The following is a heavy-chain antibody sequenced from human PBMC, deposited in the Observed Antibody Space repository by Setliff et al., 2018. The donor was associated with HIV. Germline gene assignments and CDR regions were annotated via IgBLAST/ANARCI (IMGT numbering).Heavy chain of an antibody. CDR3: ARLRINDY. Sequence: GGSLRLSCIASAFSFNNYYMTWVRQAPGKGLEWVANINSDGTEKNYADSVRGRFTISRDNSKNSGYLQMNGLRVEDTAVYYCARLRINDYWGQGTPVTVSS. CDR1: AFSFNNYY. J-gene: IGHJ4*02. CDR2: INSDGTEK. V-gene: IGHV3-7*01.